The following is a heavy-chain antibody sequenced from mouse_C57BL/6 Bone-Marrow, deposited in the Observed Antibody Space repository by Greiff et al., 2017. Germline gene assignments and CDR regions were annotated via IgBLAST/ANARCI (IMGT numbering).Heavy chain of an antibody. V-gene: IGHV1-69*01. D-gene: IGHD3-2*02. Sequence: QVQLQQPGAELVMPGASVKLSCKASGYTFTSYWMHWVKQRPGQGLEWIGEIDPSDSYTNYNQKFKGKSTVTVDKSSSTAYMQISSLTAEDSEVYYCARNSAGTLDYWGQGTSVTVSA. CDR1: GYTFTSYW. CDR3: ARNSAGTLDY. CDR2: IDPSDSYT. J-gene: IGHJ4*01.